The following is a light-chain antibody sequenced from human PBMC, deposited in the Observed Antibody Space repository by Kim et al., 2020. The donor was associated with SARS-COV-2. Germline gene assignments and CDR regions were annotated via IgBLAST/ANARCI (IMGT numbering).Light chain of an antibody. Sequence: VALGQATRIPGGGNRIGSKGVHWYQQKPGRAPVLVIYRDRNRPSGIPERFSGSYSVNTATLTISRAQAGDEADYYCQVWDSSSGWVFGGGTRLTVL. CDR3: QVWDSSSGWV. CDR1: RIGSKG. CDR2: RDR. V-gene: IGLV3-9*01. J-gene: IGLJ3*02.